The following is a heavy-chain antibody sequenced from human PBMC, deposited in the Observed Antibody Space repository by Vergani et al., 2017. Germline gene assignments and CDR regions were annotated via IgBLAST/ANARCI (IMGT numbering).Heavy chain of an antibody. Sequence: EVQLLESGGGLVKPGGSLRLSCAASGFTFSSYSMNWVRQAPGKGLEWVSSISSSSSYIYYADSVKGRFTISRDNAKNSLYLQMNSLRAEDTAVYYCARGGAEDIVVVPAAWDYYYYMDVWGKGTTVTVSS. J-gene: IGHJ6*03. V-gene: IGHV3-21*01. CDR3: ARGGAEDIVVVPAAWDYYYYMDV. CDR2: ISSSSSYI. D-gene: IGHD2-2*01. CDR1: GFTFSSYS.